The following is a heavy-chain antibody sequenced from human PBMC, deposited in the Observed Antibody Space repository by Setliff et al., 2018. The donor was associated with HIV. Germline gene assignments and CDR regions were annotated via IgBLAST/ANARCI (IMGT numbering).Heavy chain of an antibody. V-gene: IGHV1-69-2*01. D-gene: IGHD1-26*01. CDR3: ARGARLVGRAVVLYYFDH. Sequence: GASVKVSCKASGYTFTDYYMHWVKQAPGKGPEWMGRVDPEDGETRYAEKFQGRVTITADTSTDTAYMELTSLRSEDTALYYCARGARLVGRAVVLYYFDHWGQGTLVTVSS. CDR2: VDPEDGET. J-gene: IGHJ4*02. CDR1: GYTFTDYY.